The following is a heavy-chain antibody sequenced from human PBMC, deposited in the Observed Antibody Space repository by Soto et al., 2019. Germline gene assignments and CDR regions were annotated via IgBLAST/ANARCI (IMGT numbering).Heavy chain of an antibody. Sequence: ASVKVSCKASGYIFSTYSIQWVRQAPGQSLEWMGWINAGNGNIKYSQTFQGRVTITRDTSADTAYMELSGLRFEDTAVYYCARAPYRSSSSLEYWGQGTLVTVSS. CDR1: GYIFSTYS. J-gene: IGHJ4*02. V-gene: IGHV1-3*01. CDR2: INAGNGNI. CDR3: ARAPYRSSSSLEY. D-gene: IGHD6-6*01.